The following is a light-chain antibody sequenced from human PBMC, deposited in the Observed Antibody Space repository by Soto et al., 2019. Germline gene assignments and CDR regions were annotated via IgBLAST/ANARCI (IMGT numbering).Light chain of an antibody. CDR1: SGNSSYI. CDR2: LEGSGSY. CDR3: ETWDSNTGEV. J-gene: IGLJ3*02. Sequence: QSVLTQSSSASASLGSSVKLTCTLSSGNSSYIIAWHQQQPGKAPRYLMKLEGSGSYNKGSGVPDRFSCSSAGADRYLTTANLQSEDEADYCCETWDSNTGEVFGGGTKLTVL. V-gene: IGLV4-60*03.